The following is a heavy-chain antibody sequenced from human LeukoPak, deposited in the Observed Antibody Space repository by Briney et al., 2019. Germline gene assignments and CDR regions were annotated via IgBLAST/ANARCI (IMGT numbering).Heavy chain of an antibody. CDR2: VRYDGSNK. CDR1: GFTFSAYG. CDR3: ARGRYYMDV. Sequence: GGSLRLSCAASGFTFSAYGMHWVRQAPGKGLEWLAFVRYDGSNKYYADSVKGRFTISRDYSRNMLYLQMDSLRAEDTAVYYCARGRYYMDVWGKGTTVTVSS. J-gene: IGHJ6*03. V-gene: IGHV3-30*02.